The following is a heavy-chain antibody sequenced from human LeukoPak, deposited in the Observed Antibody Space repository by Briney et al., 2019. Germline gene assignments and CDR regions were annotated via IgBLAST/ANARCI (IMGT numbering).Heavy chain of an antibody. V-gene: IGHV1-18*01. CDR2: ISTQSGNT. Sequence: GASVKVSCEASGYTLTSYGINWMRQAPGQGLEWMGWISTQSGNTNYAQKVQGRLTLTTDRSTNTAYMELRSLRSDDTAVYYCARGSGIVATILDYWGQGTLVTVSS. CDR1: GYTLTSYG. J-gene: IGHJ4*02. CDR3: ARGSGIVATILDY. D-gene: IGHD5-12*01.